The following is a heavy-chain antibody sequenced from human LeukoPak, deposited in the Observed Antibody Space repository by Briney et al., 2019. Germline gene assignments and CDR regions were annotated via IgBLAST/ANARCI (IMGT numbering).Heavy chain of an antibody. Sequence: GGSLRLPCAASGFTFSDYWMSWVRQAPGKGLEWVSSVSYTIRDKFYAGSVKGRFTISRDNAKRSLFLQMNNLRAEDTALYYCAITPETRYCTDANYLIVWGQGTVVTVSS. J-gene: IGHJ3*01. D-gene: IGHD2-8*01. V-gene: IGHV3-21*01. CDR3: AITPETRYCTDANYLIV. CDR2: VSYTIRDK. CDR1: GFTFSDYW.